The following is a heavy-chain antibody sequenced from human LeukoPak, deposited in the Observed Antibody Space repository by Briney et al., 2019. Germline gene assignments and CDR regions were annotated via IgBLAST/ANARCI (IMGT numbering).Heavy chain of an antibody. CDR2: IYTSGST. J-gene: IGHJ4*02. V-gene: IGHV4-4*07. D-gene: IGHD4-17*01. Sequence: SETQSLTCTVSGGSISSYYWSWIRQPAGKGLEWIGRIYTSGSTNYNPSLKSRVTMSVDTSKNQFSLKLSSVTAADTAVYYCARDASWGGDYSYYFDYWGQGTLVTVSS. CDR3: ARDASWGGDYSYYFDY. CDR1: GGSISSYY.